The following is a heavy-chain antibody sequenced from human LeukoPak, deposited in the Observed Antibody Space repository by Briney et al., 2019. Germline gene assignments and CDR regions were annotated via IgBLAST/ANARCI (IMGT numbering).Heavy chain of an antibody. Sequence: GGSLRLSCAASGFTFDDYGMSWVRQAPGKGLEWVSAISGSGGSTYYADSVKGRFTISRDNSKNTLYLQMNSLRAEDTAVYYCAQRRGYSYGYNDYWGQGTLVTVSS. CDR1: GFTFDDYG. V-gene: IGHV3-23*01. CDR3: AQRRGYSYGYNDY. J-gene: IGHJ4*02. CDR2: ISGSGGST. D-gene: IGHD5-18*01.